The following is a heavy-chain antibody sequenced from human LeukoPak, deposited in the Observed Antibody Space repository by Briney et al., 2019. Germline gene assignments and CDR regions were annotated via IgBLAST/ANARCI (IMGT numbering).Heavy chain of an antibody. CDR3: ARLTEVNSSGWYGENWFDP. J-gene: IGHJ5*02. Sequence: SVKVSCKASGGTFSSYAVSWVRQAPGQGLEWMGGIIPIFGTANYAQKFQGRVTITADKSTSTAYMELSSLRSEDTAVYYCARLTEVNSSGWYGENWFDPWGQGTLVTVSS. CDR2: IIPIFGTA. D-gene: IGHD6-19*01. CDR1: GGTFSSYA. V-gene: IGHV1-69*06.